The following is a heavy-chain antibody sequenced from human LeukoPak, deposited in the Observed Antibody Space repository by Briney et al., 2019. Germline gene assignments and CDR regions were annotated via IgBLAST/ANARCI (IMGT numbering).Heavy chain of an antibody. D-gene: IGHD3-16*01. V-gene: IGHV3-21*01. CDR1: GFTFSNAW. CDR3: ARDWGYYYYYGMDV. CDR2: ISSSSSYI. Sequence: GGSLRLSCAASGFTFSNAWMNWVRQAPGKGLEWVSSISSSSSYIYYADSVKGRFTISRDNAKNSLYLQMNSLRAEDTAVYYCARDWGYYYYYGMDVWGQGTTVTVSS. J-gene: IGHJ6*02.